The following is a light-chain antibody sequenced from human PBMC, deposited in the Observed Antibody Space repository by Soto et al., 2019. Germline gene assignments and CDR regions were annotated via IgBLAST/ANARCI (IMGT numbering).Light chain of an antibody. CDR1: QSISSW. Sequence: DSQMTQSPSTLSASVGDRVTITCRASQSISSWLAWYQQKPGKAPKVLIYKASSLESGVPSRFSGSGSGTEFTLTISSLQPDDFATYYCQHYNSYPLTLGGGTKVDIK. J-gene: IGKJ4*01. CDR3: QHYNSYPLT. CDR2: KAS. V-gene: IGKV1-5*03.